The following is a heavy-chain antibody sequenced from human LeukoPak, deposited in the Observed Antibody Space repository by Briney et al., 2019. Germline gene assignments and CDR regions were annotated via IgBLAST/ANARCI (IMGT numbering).Heavy chain of an antibody. D-gene: IGHD6-13*01. Sequence: AETLSLTCSVSGGSISSSSYYWGWIRQPPGKGLEWIGSIYYSGSTYYNPSLKSRVTISVDTSKNQFSLKLSSVTAADTAVYYCARHSPGAAADYYFDYWGQGTLVTVSS. CDR2: IYYSGST. J-gene: IGHJ4*02. V-gene: IGHV4-39*01. CDR3: ARHSPGAAADYYFDY. CDR1: GGSISSSSYY.